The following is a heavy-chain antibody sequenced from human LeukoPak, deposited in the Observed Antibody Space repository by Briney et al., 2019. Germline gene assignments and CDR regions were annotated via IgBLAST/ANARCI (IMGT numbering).Heavy chain of an antibody. CDR2: IWYDGSNK. V-gene: IGHV3-33*06. CDR3: AKETPLAAATRIINY. CDR1: GFTFSSYG. J-gene: IGHJ4*02. Sequence: PGGSLRLSCAASGFTFSSYGMHWVRQAPGKGLEWVAVIWYDGSNKYYADSVKGRFTISRDNSKNTLYLQMNSLRAEDTAVYYCAKETPLAAATRIINYWGQGTLVTVSS. D-gene: IGHD6-13*01.